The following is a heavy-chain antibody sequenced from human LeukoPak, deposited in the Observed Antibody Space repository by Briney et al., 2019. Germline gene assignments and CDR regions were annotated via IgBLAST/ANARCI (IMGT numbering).Heavy chain of an antibody. D-gene: IGHD6-19*01. CDR2: MNSDGSST. Sequence: PGGSLRLSCAASGFPFSNYWMHWVRQAPGKGLVWVSRMNSDGSSTSYADSVKGRFTISRDNANNTLYLQMNSLRAEDAAVYYCATVSRSSGRGYFDYGGPGNLVTVSS. CDR3: ATVSRSSGRGYFDY. CDR1: GFPFSNYW. V-gene: IGHV3-74*01. J-gene: IGHJ4*02.